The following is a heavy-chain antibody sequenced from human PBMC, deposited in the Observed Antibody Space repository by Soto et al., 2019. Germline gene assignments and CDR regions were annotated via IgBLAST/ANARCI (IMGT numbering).Heavy chain of an antibody. CDR2: FDPEDGET. V-gene: IGHV1-24*01. CDR3: ASRLGYCSGGSCFPVAFDI. D-gene: IGHD2-15*01. CDR1: GYTLTELS. J-gene: IGHJ3*02. Sequence: ASVKVSCKVSGYTLTELSMHWVRQAPGKGLEWIGGFDPEDGETIYAQKFLGRVTVTEDTSTDTAYMELSSLRSEDTAVYYCASRLGYCSGGSCFPVAFDIWGQGTMVTVSS.